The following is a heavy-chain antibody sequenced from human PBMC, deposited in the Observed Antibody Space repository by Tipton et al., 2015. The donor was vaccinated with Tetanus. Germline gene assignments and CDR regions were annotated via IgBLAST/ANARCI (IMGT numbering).Heavy chain of an antibody. V-gene: IGHV4-31*03. CDR1: GASLSRGGYY. J-gene: IGHJ4*02. CDR3: ARDQARGARGWNYLDS. Sequence: TLSLTCTVSGASLSRGGYYWTWIRQNPGKGLEWIGDIYFSGSTYYNPSLKSRVSISVDTSKNQFSLRLNSVTAADTAVYYCARDQARGARGWNYLDSWGQGTLVTVSS. D-gene: IGHD6-6*01. CDR2: IYFSGST.